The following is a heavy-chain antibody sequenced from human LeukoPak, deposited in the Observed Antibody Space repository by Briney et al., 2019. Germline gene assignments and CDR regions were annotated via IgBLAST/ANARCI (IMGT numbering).Heavy chain of an antibody. J-gene: IGHJ3*02. CDR2: IYYSGST. D-gene: IGHD5-24*01. Sequence: SQTLSLTCTVSGGSISSGDYYWSWIRQPPGKGLEWIGYIYYSGSTYYNPSLKSRVTISVDTSKNQFSLKLSSVTAADTAVYYCGNGFTTPPAFDIWGQGTMVTVSS. CDR1: GGSISSGDYY. V-gene: IGHV4-30-4*08. CDR3: GNGFTTPPAFDI.